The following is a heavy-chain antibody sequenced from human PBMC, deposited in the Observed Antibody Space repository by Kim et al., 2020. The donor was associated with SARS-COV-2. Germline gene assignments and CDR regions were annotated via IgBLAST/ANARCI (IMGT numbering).Heavy chain of an antibody. J-gene: IGHJ4*02. CDR2: ISSNGGST. V-gene: IGHV3-64D*09. CDR1: GFTFSSYA. CDR3: VTGIAVAGKDVGTFDY. Sequence: GGSLRLSCSASGFTFSSYAMHWVRQAPGKGLEYVSAISSNGGSTYYADSVKGRFTISRDNSKNTLYLQMSSLRAEDTAVYYCVTGIAVAGKDVGTFDYWGQGTLVTVSS. D-gene: IGHD6-19*01.